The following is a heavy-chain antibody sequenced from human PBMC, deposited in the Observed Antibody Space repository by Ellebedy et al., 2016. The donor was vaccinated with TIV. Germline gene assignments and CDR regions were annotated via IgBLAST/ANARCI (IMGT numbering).Heavy chain of an antibody. CDR1: GFTFDEYA. D-gene: IGHD5-24*01. CDR3: ARGLQVPQLQSLDY. J-gene: IGHJ4*02. CDR2: ISWNSGSI. V-gene: IGHV3-9*01. Sequence: PGGSLRLSCAASGFTFDEYAMHWVRQAPGKGLGWVSGISWNSGSIGYADSVKGRFTISRDNAKNSLYLQMNSLRAEDTALYYCARGLQVPQLQSLDYWGQGTLVTVSS.